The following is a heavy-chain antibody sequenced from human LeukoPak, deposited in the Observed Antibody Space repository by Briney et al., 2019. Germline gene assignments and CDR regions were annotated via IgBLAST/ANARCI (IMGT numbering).Heavy chain of an antibody. CDR3: ARHLGVGGSGVDY. V-gene: IGHV3-73*01. D-gene: IGHD6-19*01. J-gene: IGHJ4*02. Sequence: PGGSLRLSCAASGFNFSGFAMHWVRQASGKGLEWIGRIRNNANNYATVYVASVKGRFTISRDDSKNTAYPQMNSLKIEDTAVYYCARHLGVGGSGVDYWGQGALVTVSS. CDR1: GFNFSGFA. CDR2: IRNNANNYAT.